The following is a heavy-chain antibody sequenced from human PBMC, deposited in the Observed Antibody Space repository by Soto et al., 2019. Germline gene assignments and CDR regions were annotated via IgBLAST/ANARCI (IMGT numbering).Heavy chain of an antibody. CDR3: ARDTTPSL. CDR2: IYYSGNT. Sequence: SETLSLTCTVSGGSIRSSNYYWGWIRQPPGKGLEWIGTIYYSGNTYYNPSLKSRVTISVDTSKNHFSLKLYSVTAADTAVYYCARDTTPSLWGQGTLVTVSS. CDR1: GGSIRSSNYY. J-gene: IGHJ4*02. D-gene: IGHD1-1*01. V-gene: IGHV4-39*02.